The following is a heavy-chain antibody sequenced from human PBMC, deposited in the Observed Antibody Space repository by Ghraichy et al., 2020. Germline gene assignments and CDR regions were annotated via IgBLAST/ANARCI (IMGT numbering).Heavy chain of an antibody. CDR2: ISGSGGST. V-gene: IGHV3-23*01. D-gene: IGHD3-3*01. CDR3: AKDLGVISTIFGVVATPPDY. Sequence: GGSLRLSCAASGFTFSSYAMSWVRQAPGKGLEWVSAISGSGGSTYYADSVKGRFTISRDNSKNTLYLQMNSLRAEDTAVYYCAKDLGVISTIFGVVATPPDYWGQGTLVTVSS. J-gene: IGHJ4*02. CDR1: GFTFSSYA.